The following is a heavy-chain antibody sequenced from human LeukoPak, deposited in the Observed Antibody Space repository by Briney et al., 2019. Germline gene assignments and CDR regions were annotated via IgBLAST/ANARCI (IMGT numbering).Heavy chain of an antibody. Sequence: SETLSLTCTVSGGAISSYYWSWTRQPPGKGLEWIGYIYYRGSTNYNPSLKSRVTISVDTSKNQFSLKLSSVAAADTAVYYCARSRADAYCGGDCYISWFDPWGQGTLVTVSS. V-gene: IGHV4-59*01. J-gene: IGHJ5*02. D-gene: IGHD2-21*02. CDR2: IYYRGST. CDR1: GGAISSYY. CDR3: ARSRADAYCGGDCYISWFDP.